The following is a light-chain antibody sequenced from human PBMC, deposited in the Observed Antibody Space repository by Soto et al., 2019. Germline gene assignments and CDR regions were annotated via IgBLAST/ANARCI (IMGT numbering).Light chain of an antibody. CDR3: QQANSFPPT. Sequence: DIQMTQSPSSVSASVGDRVTITCRASQGISSYLAWYQQKPGKAPNLLIYGASTLQSGVPSRFSGSGSGTDFTLTISSLQPEDFATYYCQQANSFPPTFGQGTRLEIK. J-gene: IGKJ5*01. CDR2: GAS. CDR1: QGISSY. V-gene: IGKV1-12*01.